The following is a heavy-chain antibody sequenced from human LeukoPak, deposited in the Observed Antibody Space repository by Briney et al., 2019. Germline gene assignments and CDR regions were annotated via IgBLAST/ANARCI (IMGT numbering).Heavy chain of an antibody. J-gene: IGHJ6*03. D-gene: IGHD4-11*01. CDR3: ARVYSNLGGYYYYMDV. CDR2: INPNSGGT. V-gene: IGHV1-2*02. Sequence: ASVKVSCKASGYTFTDCYMHWVRQAPGQGLEWMGCINPNSGGTNYAQKFQGRVTMISDTSISTAYMKLRRLRSDDTAVYYCARVYSNLGGYYYYMDVWGKGTTVTVSS. CDR1: GYTFTDCY.